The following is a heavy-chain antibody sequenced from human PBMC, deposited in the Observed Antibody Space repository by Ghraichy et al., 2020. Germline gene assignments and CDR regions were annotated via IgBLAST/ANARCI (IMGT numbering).Heavy chain of an antibody. CDR3: ATRPYYDILTGYGGLDY. Sequence: GALRLSCAASGFTFSSYGMSWVRQAPGKGLEWVSAISGSTGLTYYADSVKGRFTISRDNSKSTLFLQMNSLRAEDTAVYYCATRPYYDILTGYGGLDYWGQGTLVTVSS. V-gene: IGHV3-23*01. J-gene: IGHJ4*02. CDR2: ISGSTGLT. D-gene: IGHD3-9*01. CDR1: GFTFSSYG.